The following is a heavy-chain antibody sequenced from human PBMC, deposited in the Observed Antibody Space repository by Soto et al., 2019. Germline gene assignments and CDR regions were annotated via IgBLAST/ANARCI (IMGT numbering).Heavy chain of an antibody. D-gene: IGHD3-10*01. CDR1: GGSISSGDYY. CDR3: ARALYYYGSGSHFDY. Sequence: SETLYLTCTVSGGSISSGDYYWSWIRQSPGKGLEWIGYIYYTGSTYYNPSLKSRVTISIDTSRNQFSQKLSSVTAADTAVYYCARALYYYGSGSHFDYWGQGTLVTVSS. J-gene: IGHJ4*02. V-gene: IGHV4-30-4*01. CDR2: IYYTGST.